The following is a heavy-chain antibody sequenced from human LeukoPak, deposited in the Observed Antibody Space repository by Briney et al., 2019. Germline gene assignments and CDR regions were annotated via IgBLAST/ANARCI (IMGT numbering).Heavy chain of an antibody. CDR1: GFTFSSYW. V-gene: IGHV3-74*01. Sequence: GGSLRLSCAASGFTFSSYWMHWVRQAPGKGLVWVSRINSDGSSTSYADSVKGRFTISRDNAKNTLYLQMNSLRAEDTAVYYCARAPYYYDSSGYSEYWGQGTLVTVSP. D-gene: IGHD3-22*01. CDR3: ARAPYYYDSSGYSEY. CDR2: INSDGSST. J-gene: IGHJ4*02.